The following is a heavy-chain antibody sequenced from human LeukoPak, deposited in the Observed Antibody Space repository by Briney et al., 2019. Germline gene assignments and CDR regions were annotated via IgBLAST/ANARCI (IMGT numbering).Heavy chain of an antibody. CDR2: ICPGDSDT. V-gene: IGHV5-51*01. CDR3: ARNRNGGSGSYGNWFDP. D-gene: IGHD3-10*01. J-gene: IGHJ5*02. CDR1: GSSFTSYW. Sequence: GESLEISCQGSGSSFTSYWIGWVRQLPGKGLEWMGIICPGDSDTRYSPSFQGQVTISADKSISTAYLQWSSLKASDTAMYYCARNRNGGSGSYGNWFDPWGQGTLVTVSS.